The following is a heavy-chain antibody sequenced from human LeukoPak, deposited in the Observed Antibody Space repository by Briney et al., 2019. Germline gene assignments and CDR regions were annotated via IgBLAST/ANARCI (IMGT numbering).Heavy chain of an antibody. J-gene: IGHJ4*02. D-gene: IGHD1-26*01. CDR2: IHYSGST. CDR1: GGSISSYY. Sequence: PSETLSLTCAVSGGSISSYYWSWIRQPPGKGLEWIGIIHYSGSTYYNPSLKSRVTISVDTSKNQFSLKLSSVTAADTAVYYCARDGGIVGATRIFDYWGQGTLVTVSS. CDR3: ARDGGIVGATRIFDY. V-gene: IGHV4-59*12.